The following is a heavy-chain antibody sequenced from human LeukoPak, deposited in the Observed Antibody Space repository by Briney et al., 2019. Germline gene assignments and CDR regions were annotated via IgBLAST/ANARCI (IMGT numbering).Heavy chain of an antibody. D-gene: IGHD1-26*01. CDR2: INWNGGST. CDR3: VRSIGTLDY. CDR1: GFTFDDYG. Sequence: GGPLRLSSSASGFTFDDYGMTWVRQAPGKGLEWVSGINWNGGSTGYADSVKGRFTISRDDAKNSLFLQMNSLRAEDTAVYYCVRSIGTLDYWGQGTLATVSS. J-gene: IGHJ4*02. V-gene: IGHV3-20*04.